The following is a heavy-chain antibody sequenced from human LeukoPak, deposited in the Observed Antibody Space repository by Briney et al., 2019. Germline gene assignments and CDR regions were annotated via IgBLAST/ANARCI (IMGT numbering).Heavy chain of an antibody. J-gene: IGHJ4*02. CDR3: ARQRQWLAGDYFDY. Sequence: SETLSLTCTVSGGSIGSSAYYWGWIRQPPGKGLEWIGSIFYSGSTYYNPSLKSRVTISLDTSENQFSLRLSSVTAADTAVYYCARQRQWLAGDYFDYWGQGTLVTVSS. D-gene: IGHD6-19*01. CDR2: IFYSGST. CDR1: GGSIGSSAYY. V-gene: IGHV4-39*01.